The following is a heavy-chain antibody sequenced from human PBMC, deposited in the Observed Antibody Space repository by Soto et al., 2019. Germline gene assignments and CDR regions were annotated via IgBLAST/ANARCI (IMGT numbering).Heavy chain of an antibody. CDR1: GYRFTSYW. D-gene: IGHD1-26*01. J-gene: IGHJ4*02. CDR3: ARSSRGSDSPTGNQYYFDY. V-gene: IGHV5-51*01. Sequence: EVQLVQSGAEVKKPGESLKISCKGSGYRFTSYWIGWVRQMPGKGLEWMGIIFPGDSDTRYSPSFQGQVTISADKSISTAYLQWSSLKASDTAIYFCARSSRGSDSPTGNQYYFDYWGQGTLVTVSS. CDR2: IFPGDSDT.